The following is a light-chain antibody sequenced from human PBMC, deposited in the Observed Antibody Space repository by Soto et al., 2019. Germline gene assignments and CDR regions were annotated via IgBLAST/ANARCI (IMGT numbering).Light chain of an antibody. CDR2: EVS. V-gene: IGLV2-14*01. CDR1: SSDVGGYDY. CDR3: SSYTTSSTRX. J-gene: IGLJ2*01. Sequence: QSVLTQPASVSGSPGQSITISCTGTSSDVGGYDYVSWYQQHPGKAPKVMIYEVSNRPSGVSYRFSGSKSGNTASLTISGLQAEDEADYYCSSYTTSSTRXFGGGXQLTVL.